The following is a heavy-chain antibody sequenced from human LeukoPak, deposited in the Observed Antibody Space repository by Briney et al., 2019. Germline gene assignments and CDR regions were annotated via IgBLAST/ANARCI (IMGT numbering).Heavy chain of an antibody. CDR2: IKSKTDGGTT. D-gene: IGHD3-3*01. CDR3: TREHTIFGVVIGY. J-gene: IGHJ4*02. V-gene: IGHV3-15*01. Sequence: GGSLRLSCAASGFTFSNAWMSWVRQAPGKGLEWVGRIKSKTDGGTTDYAAPVKGRFTISRDDSKNTLYLQMNSLKTEDTAVYYCTREHTIFGVVIGYWGQGTLVTVSS. CDR1: GFTFSNAW.